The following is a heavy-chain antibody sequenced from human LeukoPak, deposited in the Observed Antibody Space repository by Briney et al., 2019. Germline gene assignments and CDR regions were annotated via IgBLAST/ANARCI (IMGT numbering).Heavy chain of an antibody. V-gene: IGHV4-34*01. J-gene: IGHJ6*02. CDR1: GGSFSGYY. D-gene: IGHD3-22*01. Sequence: SETLSLTCAVYGGSFSGYYWSWIRQPPGKGLEWIGEINHSGSTNYNPSLKSRVTISVDTSKNQFSLKLSSVTAADTAMYYCARVVGLTYYYYGMDVWGQGTTVTVSS. CDR3: ARVVGLTYYYYGMDV. CDR2: INHSGST.